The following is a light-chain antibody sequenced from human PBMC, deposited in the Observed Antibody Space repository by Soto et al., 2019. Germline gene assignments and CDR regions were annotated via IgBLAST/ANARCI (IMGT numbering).Light chain of an antibody. CDR3: QQYNNWPRT. J-gene: IGKJ1*01. CDR2: GAS. Sequence: EIVVTQSPATLYVSPGERATLSCRASQSVSSDLAWYQQKPGQAPRLLIYGASTRATGFPARFSGSGSGTEFNLPISSLQSEDFAVYYCQQYNNWPRTFGQGTKVEIK. V-gene: IGKV3-15*01. CDR1: QSVSSD.